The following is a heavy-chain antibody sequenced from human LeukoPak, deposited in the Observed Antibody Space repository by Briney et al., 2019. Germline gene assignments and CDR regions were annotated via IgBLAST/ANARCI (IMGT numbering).Heavy chain of an antibody. D-gene: IGHD1-26*01. CDR3: AKDRRVGATSAFDY. CDR1: GFIFSRYT. CDR2: IWSDSAEI. V-gene: IGHV3-21*01. Sequence: PGGSLRLSCAASGFIFSRYTINWVRQAPGKGLEWVSSIWSDSAEIHYADSVKGRFTISRDNAKDSLYLQMNSLRAEDSAVYYCAKDRRVGATSAFDYWGQGTLVTVSS. J-gene: IGHJ4*02.